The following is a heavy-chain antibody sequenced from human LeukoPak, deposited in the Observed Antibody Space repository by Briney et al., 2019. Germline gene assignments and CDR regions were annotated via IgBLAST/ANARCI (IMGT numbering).Heavy chain of an antibody. CDR3: AKAKTMTHDAFDI. D-gene: IGHD3-22*01. J-gene: IGHJ3*02. Sequence: GGSLRLSCAASGFTFSNYAMSWVRQAPGKGLEWVSAISGSGDSTFYADSVKGRFTISRDNSKNTVYLQMNSLRAEDTAVYYCAKAKTMTHDAFDIWGQGTMVTVSS. CDR1: GFTFSNYA. V-gene: IGHV3-23*01. CDR2: ISGSGDST.